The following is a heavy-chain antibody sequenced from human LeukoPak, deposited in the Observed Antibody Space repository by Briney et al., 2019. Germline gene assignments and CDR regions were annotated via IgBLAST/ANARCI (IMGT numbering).Heavy chain of an antibody. J-gene: IGHJ4*02. CDR3: ARGSAAGLAY. CDR2: IYYSGST. Sequence: PSETLSLTCTVSGGSIRSYYWSWIRQPPGKGLEWIGYIYYSGSTNYNPSLKSRLTISVDTSKNQFSLKLSSVTAADTAVYYCARGSAAGLAYWGQGTLVTVSS. CDR1: GGSIRSYY. D-gene: IGHD6-13*01. V-gene: IGHV4-59*12.